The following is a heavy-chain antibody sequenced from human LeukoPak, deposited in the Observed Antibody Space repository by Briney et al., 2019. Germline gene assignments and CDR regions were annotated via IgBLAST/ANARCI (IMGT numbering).Heavy chain of an antibody. CDR1: GFTFTSFA. CDR3: AAAHYDILTGYPQPFDY. CDR2: IVVGSGNT. D-gene: IGHD3-9*01. Sequence: GTSVKVSCKASGFTFTSFAVQWVRQARRQRLEWIEWIVVGSGNTNYAQKFQERVTITRDMATSKAYMELSNQRAEDKAAYYCAAAHYDILTGYPQPFDYWGQGTLVTVSS. V-gene: IGHV1-58*01. J-gene: IGHJ4*02.